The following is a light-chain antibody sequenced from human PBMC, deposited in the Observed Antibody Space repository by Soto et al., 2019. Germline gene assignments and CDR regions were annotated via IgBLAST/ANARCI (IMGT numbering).Light chain of an antibody. J-gene: IGKJ4*02. Sequence: AIQLTQSPSSLSASIGDRVTITCRASQGSARALAWYQQKPGKPPSLLIYDASTPESGVPSRFSGSGSETHFTLTINSLQADDFATYYCQQFSTCPVTFGGGTRVDI. CDR3: QQFSTCPVT. CDR1: QGSARA. CDR2: DAS. V-gene: IGKV1-13*02.